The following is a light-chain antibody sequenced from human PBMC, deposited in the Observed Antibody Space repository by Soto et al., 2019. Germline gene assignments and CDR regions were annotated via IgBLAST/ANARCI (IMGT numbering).Light chain of an antibody. CDR2: GAS. V-gene: IGKV3-15*01. J-gene: IGKJ4*01. CDR3: QQYSAWPLT. Sequence: EIVMTQSPAALSESPGERATLFCRASQSVRSNFLAWYQQNPGQAPRLLIYGASTRATGVPGRFSGSGSGTEFTLTISSLQSEDFAVYYCQQYSAWPLTFGGGTKVEIK. CDR1: QSVRSN.